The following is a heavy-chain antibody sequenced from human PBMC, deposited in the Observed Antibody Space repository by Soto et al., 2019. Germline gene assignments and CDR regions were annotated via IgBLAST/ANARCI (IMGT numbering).Heavy chain of an antibody. J-gene: IGHJ4*02. Sequence: PSETLSITCDVSGGSSMISSYYCGWIRQPPGKGLEWIGSMYYSGSTYYNPSLKSRVTMSVDTSKNQFSLRLNSVTAADTAVYYCARLTIVGETPYQFDYWGQGILVTVSS. V-gene: IGHV4-39*01. CDR3: ARLTIVGETPYQFDY. CDR1: GGSSMISSYY. CDR2: MYYSGST. D-gene: IGHD1-26*01.